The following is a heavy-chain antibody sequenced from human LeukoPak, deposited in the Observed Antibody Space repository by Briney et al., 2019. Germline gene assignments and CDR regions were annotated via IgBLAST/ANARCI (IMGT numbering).Heavy chain of an antibody. J-gene: IGHJ4*02. D-gene: IGHD5-12*01. V-gene: IGHV3-23*01. Sequence: GGSLRLSCATSGVIFSSSAMSWVRQAPGKGLEWVSVISGSGGSTNYAESVKGRFTISRDNSKNTLYLQMNSLRVEDTAVYYCAKHRGRDGGYPFDYWGQGTLVTVSS. CDR1: GVIFSSSA. CDR3: AKHRGRDGGYPFDY. CDR2: ISGSGGST.